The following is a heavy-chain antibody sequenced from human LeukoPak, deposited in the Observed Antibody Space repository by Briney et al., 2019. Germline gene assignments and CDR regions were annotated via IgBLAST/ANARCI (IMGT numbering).Heavy chain of an antibody. CDR1: GYTFTGYY. D-gene: IGHD3-9*01. V-gene: IGHV1-69*13. J-gene: IGHJ4*02. CDR2: IIPIFGTA. CDR3: ARQGAYDILTGYYPLCY. Sequence: SVKVSCKASGYTFTGYYMHWVRQAPGQGLEWMGGIIPIFGTANYAQKFQGRVTITADESTSTAYMELSSLRSEDTAVYYCARQGAYDILTGYYPLCYWGQGTLVTVSS.